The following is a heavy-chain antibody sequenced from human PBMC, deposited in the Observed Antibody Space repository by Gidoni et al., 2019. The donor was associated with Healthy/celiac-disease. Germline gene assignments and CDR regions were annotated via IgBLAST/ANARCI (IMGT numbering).Heavy chain of an antibody. CDR2: ISGSGGST. CDR1: GFNFSSYA. CDR3: AKERWAVVVAFDY. V-gene: IGHV3-23*01. J-gene: IGHJ4*02. Sequence: EVQLLESGGVLVQPGGSLRLSCAASGFNFSSYAMSWVRQAPGKGLEWCSAISGSGGSTYYADSVKGRFTISIDNSKNTLYLQMNSLRAEDTAVYYCAKERWAVVVAFDYWGQGTLVTVSS. D-gene: IGHD2-15*01.